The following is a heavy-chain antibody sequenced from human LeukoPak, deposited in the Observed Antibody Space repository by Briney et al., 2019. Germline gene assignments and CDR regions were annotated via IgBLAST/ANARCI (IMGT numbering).Heavy chain of an antibody. D-gene: IGHD7-27*01. J-gene: IGHJ4*02. V-gene: IGHV3-20*04. Sequence: RAGGSLRLSCAASGFTVDDYGMSWVRQAPGKGLEWVSGINWNGGSTGYADSVKGRFTISRDNAKNSLYLQMNSLRAEDTALYYCARDGERAPLRRHFDYWRQGTLVSVPS. CDR2: INWNGGST. CDR3: ARDGERAPLRRHFDY. CDR1: GFTVDDYG.